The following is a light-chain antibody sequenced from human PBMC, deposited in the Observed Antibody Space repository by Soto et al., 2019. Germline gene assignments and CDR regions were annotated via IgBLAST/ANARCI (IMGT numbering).Light chain of an antibody. CDR3: QQRSNWPIT. CDR2: DAS. CDR1: QSVSSY. V-gene: IGKV3-11*01. J-gene: IGKJ5*01. Sequence: EIVLTQSPATLSLSPGERATLSCRASQSVSSYLAWYQQKPGQAPRLLIYDASKGATGIPARFSGSGSGTDFTLTISSLEPEDFALYYCQQRSNWPITFGQGTRLEIK.